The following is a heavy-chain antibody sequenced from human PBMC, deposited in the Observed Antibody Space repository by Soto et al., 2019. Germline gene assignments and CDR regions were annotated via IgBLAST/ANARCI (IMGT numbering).Heavy chain of an antibody. V-gene: IGHV3-30-3*01. CDR1: GFAVSSYS. CDR2: MSFDGNSK. D-gene: IGHD2-21*01. Sequence: GGSLRLSCAASGFAVSSYSMHWVRQAPGKGLEWVAAMSFDGNSKYFADSVKGRFKISRDTSKNTWSLEMGSLGVEDSALYHCTRGRSMIANDDFEYWGQGTQVTVSS. CDR3: TRGRSMIANDDFEY. J-gene: IGHJ4*02.